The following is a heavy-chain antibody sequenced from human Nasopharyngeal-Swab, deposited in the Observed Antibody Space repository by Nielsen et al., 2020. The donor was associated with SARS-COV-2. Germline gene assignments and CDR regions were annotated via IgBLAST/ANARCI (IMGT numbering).Heavy chain of an antibody. CDR3: ARVQVDDDFWTGYHFDY. J-gene: IGHJ4*02. Sequence: SETLSLTCTVSGGSMNSYYWYWIRQPPGKGLECIGYVFNSWSTEYSPSLKRRATISVDTSNNQFSLKLSSVTAADTAVYFCARVQVDDDFWTGYHFDYWGQGTLVTVSS. V-gene: IGHV4-59*01. CDR2: VFNSWST. D-gene: IGHD3/OR15-3a*01. CDR1: GGSMNSYY.